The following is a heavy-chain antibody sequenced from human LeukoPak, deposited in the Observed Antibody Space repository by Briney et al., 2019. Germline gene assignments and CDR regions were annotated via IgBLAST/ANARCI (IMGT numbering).Heavy chain of an antibody. Sequence: GRSLRLSCAASGFTLRYYGMHWVRQAPGKGLEWVAFISYDGSKKCYADSVEDRFTISRDNSRNRLYVQVNSLRAEDTAVYYCAKESLDTEQRNYNYYGLDVWGQGTTVTVSS. CDR1: GFTLRYYG. J-gene: IGHJ6*02. V-gene: IGHV3-30*18. D-gene: IGHD1-1*01. CDR2: ISYDGSKK. CDR3: AKESLDTEQRNYNYYGLDV.